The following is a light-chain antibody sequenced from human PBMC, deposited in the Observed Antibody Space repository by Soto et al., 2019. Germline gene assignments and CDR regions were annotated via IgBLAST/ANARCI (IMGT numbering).Light chain of an antibody. Sequence: DIKMTQSPSFLSASVGDRVTITCQASQDITTSLNWYQQKPGKAPKLLMYDASNLETGVPSRDSGSGSGTDFTFTISSLQAEDIATYYCQQYDNLPLSFGGGTKVEIK. CDR2: DAS. J-gene: IGKJ4*01. V-gene: IGKV1-33*01. CDR1: QDITTS. CDR3: QQYDNLPLS.